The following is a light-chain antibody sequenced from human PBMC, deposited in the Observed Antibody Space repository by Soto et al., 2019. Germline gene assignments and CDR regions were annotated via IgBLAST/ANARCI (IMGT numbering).Light chain of an antibody. V-gene: IGKV1-5*01. CDR2: DAS. CDR1: QSITTW. Sequence: DIQMTQSPSTLSASVGDRVAITCRASQSITTWLAWYQQKPGKAPTLLISDASNLQSGVTSRFSGSGSGTDFTLTISSLQPDDISTYYCHQYDSYPWTFGQGTKVEI. CDR3: HQYDSYPWT. J-gene: IGKJ1*01.